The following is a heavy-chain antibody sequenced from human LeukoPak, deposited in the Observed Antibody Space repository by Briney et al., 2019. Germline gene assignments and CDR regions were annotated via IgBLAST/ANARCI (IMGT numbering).Heavy chain of an antibody. CDR3: ARRRGFGGSGYGMDV. CDR1: GLTFSSYS. Sequence: GGSLRLSCAASGLTFSSYSMSWVRQAPGEGLGWVSCISSSSSTIYYADSVKGRFTISRDNAKNSLYLQMNSLRDEDTAVYYSARRRGFGGSGYGMDVWGQGTTVTVSS. V-gene: IGHV3-48*02. CDR2: ISSSSSTI. D-gene: IGHD3-10*01. J-gene: IGHJ6*02.